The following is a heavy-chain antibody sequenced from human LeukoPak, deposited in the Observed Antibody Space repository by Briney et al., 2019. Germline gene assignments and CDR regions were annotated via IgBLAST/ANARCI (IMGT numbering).Heavy chain of an antibody. D-gene: IGHD3-9*01. Sequence: SVKVSCKASGGTFSSYAISWVRQAPGQGLEWMGGIIPIFGTANYAQKFQGRVTITADESTSTAYMELSSLRSEDTAVYYCVRAVGLTGYHFDYWGQGTLVTVSS. CDR1: GGTFSSYA. CDR2: IIPIFGTA. J-gene: IGHJ4*02. CDR3: VRAVGLTGYHFDY. V-gene: IGHV1-69*01.